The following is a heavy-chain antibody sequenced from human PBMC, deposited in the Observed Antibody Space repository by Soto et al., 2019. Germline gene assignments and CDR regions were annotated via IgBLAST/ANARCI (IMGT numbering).Heavy chain of an antibody. J-gene: IGHJ4*02. CDR3: ARGGVAATPGY. Sequence: SETLSLTCAVYGGSFSDYYWSWIRQPPGKGLEWIGEINHSGSTNYNPSLKSRVTMSVDTSKNQFSLKLSSVSAADTAVYYCARGGVAATPGYWGQGTLVTVSS. V-gene: IGHV4-34*01. CDR2: INHSGST. CDR1: GGSFSDYY. D-gene: IGHD2-15*01.